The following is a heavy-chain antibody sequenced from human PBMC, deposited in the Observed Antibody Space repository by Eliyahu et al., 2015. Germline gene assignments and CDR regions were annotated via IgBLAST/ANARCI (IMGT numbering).Heavy chain of an antibody. CDR1: GGSFSGYY. D-gene: IGHD1-14*01. CDR2: INHSGST. J-gene: IGHJ4*02. CDR3: ARGRTSPRDFDS. V-gene: IGHV4-34*01. Sequence: QVQLQQWGAGLVKSSETLSLTSAVYGGSFSGYYWTWIRQIPGKGLEWIGEINHSGSTPQQPSLKSRVTISVDTSKNQFSLRLTSMTAADTAVYYCARGRTSPRDFDSWGQGTVVTVSS.